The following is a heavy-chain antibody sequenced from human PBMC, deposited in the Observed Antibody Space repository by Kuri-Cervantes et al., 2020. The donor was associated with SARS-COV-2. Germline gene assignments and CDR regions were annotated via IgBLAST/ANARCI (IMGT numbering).Heavy chain of an antibody. CDR1: GFTFSSYA. V-gene: IGHV3-30-3*01. CDR2: ISYDGSNK. J-gene: IGHJ3*02. Sequence: GESLKISCSASGFTFSSYAMHWVRQAPGKGLEWVAVISYDGSNKYYADSVKGRFTISRDNSKNTLYLQMNSLRAEDTAVYYCARGRCSSTSCRVGRGAFDIRGQGTMVTVSS. D-gene: IGHD2-2*01. CDR3: ARGRCSSTSCRVGRGAFDI.